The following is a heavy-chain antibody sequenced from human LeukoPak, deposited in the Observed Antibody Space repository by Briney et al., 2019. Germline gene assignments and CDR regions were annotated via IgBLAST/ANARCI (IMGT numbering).Heavy chain of an antibody. Sequence: GGSLRLSCAASGFTFSSYAMSWVRQAPGKGLEWVSAISGSGGSTYYADSVKGRFTISRDNSKNTLYLQMNSLRAEDTAVYYCAKDAGVSRLLWFGELEPWGQGTLVTVSS. CDR3: AKDAGVSRLLWFGELEP. V-gene: IGHV3-23*01. CDR2: ISGSGGST. J-gene: IGHJ5*02. D-gene: IGHD3-10*01. CDR1: GFTFSSYA.